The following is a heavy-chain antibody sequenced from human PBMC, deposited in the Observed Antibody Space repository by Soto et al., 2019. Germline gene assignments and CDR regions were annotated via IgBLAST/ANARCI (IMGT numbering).Heavy chain of an antibody. J-gene: IGHJ5*02. D-gene: IGHD2-2*01. CDR3: AREGCSSTSCYDRWFDP. Sequence: SETLSLTCTVSGGSISSGGYYWSWIRQHPGKGLEWIGYIYYSGSTYYNPSLKSRVTISVDTSKNQFSLKLSSVTAADTAVYYCAREGCSSTSCYDRWFDPWGQGTLVTVSS. CDR2: IYYSGST. CDR1: GGSISSGGYY. V-gene: IGHV4-31*03.